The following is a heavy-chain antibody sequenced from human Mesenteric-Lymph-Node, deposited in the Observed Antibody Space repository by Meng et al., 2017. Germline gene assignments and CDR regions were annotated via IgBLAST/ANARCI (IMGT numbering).Heavy chain of an antibody. D-gene: IGHD3-22*01. CDR3: ARDGSYYYDSSGYFQSAFDI. V-gene: IGHV3-11*04. J-gene: IGHJ3*02. Sequence: GESLKISCAASGFTFSDYYMSWIRQAPGKGLEWVSYISSSGSTIYYADSVKGRFTISRDNAKNTLYLQMNSLRAEDTAVYYCARDGSYYYDSSGYFQSAFDIWGQGTMVTVSS. CDR1: GFTFSDYY. CDR2: ISSSGSTI.